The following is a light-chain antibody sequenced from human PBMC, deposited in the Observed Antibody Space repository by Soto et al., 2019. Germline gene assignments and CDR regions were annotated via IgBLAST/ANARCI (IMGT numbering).Light chain of an antibody. CDR3: QQYSSSLT. J-gene: IGKJ4*02. CDR1: QSVGST. Sequence: EIFMTQSPATLSVFPGERVILSCRASQSVGSTLAWYQQKPGQAPRLLIRGASTRATGVPARFSGSGSGTEFTLTISSLQSGDFAVYYCQQYSSSLTFGGGTTLEIK. CDR2: GAS. V-gene: IGKV3-15*01.